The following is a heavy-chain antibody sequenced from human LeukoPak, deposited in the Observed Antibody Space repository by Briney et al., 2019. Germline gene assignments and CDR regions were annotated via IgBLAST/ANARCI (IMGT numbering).Heavy chain of an antibody. CDR1: GGSISSYY. D-gene: IGHD3-22*01. V-gene: IGHV4-39*07. CDR2: IYYSGST. CDR3: ARDSYDSSGDGAFDI. Sequence: PSETLSLTCTVSGGSISSYYWGWIRQPPGKGLEWIGSIYYSGSTYYNPSLKSRVTISVDTSKNQFSLKLSSVTAADTAVYYCARDSYDSSGDGAFDIWGQGTMVTVSS. J-gene: IGHJ3*02.